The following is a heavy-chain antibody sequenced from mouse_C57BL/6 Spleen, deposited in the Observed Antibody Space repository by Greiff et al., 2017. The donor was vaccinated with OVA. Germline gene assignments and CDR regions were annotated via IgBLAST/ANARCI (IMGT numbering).Heavy chain of an antibody. CDR3: AGQGSSFDWYFDV. V-gene: IGHV1-82*01. Sequence: VQLQQSGPELVKPGASVKISCKASGYAFSSSWMNWVKQRPGKGLEWIGRIYPGDGDTNYNGKFKGKATLTADKSSSTAYMQLSSLTSEDSAVYFCAGQGSSFDWYFDVWGTGTTVTVSS. CDR1: GYAFSSSW. D-gene: IGHD1-1*01. J-gene: IGHJ1*03. CDR2: IYPGDGDT.